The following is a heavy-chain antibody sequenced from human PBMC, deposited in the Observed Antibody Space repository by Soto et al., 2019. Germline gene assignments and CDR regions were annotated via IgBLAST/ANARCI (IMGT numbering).Heavy chain of an antibody. Sequence: SSETLSLTCAISGDSISSNSAAWNWIRQSPSRGFEWLGRTYYRSRWYHDYAVSVKSRIIINPDTSKNQVSLQLNSVTPDDTAVYYCASYRYDYWGQGTVVTVSS. D-gene: IGHD4-4*01. V-gene: IGHV6-1*01. CDR2: TYYRSRWYH. CDR3: ASYRYDY. CDR1: GDSISSNSAA. J-gene: IGHJ4*02.